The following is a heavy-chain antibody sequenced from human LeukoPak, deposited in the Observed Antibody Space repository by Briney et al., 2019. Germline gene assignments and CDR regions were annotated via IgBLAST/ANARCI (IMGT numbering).Heavy chain of an antibody. CDR2: IWYDGSNK. D-gene: IGHD6-19*01. CDR3: ASIAVADPYYYYGMDV. CDR1: GFTFSSYG. J-gene: IGHJ6*02. V-gene: IGHV3-33*01. Sequence: PGGSLRLSCAASGFTFSSYGMHWVRQAPGKGLEWVAVIWYDGSNKYYADSVKGRFTISRDNSKNTPYLQMNSLRAEDTAVYYCASIAVADPYYYYGMDVWGQGTTVTVSS.